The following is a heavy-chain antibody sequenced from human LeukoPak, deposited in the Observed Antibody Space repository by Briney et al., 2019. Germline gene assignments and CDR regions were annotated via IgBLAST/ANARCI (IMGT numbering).Heavy chain of an antibody. D-gene: IGHD5-18*01. J-gene: IGHJ6*02. Sequence: GGSLRLSCAASGFTFSSYSMNWVRQAPGKGLEWVAVISYDGSNKYYADSVKGRFTISRDNSKNTLYLQMNSLRAEDTAVYYCARDHTRGYSYGSRYYYYGMDVWGQGTTVTVSS. CDR2: ISYDGSNK. V-gene: IGHV3-30*03. CDR1: GFTFSSYS. CDR3: ARDHTRGYSYGSRYYYYGMDV.